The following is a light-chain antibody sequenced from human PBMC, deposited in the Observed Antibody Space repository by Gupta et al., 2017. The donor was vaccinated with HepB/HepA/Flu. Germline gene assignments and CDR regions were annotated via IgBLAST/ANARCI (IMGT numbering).Light chain of an antibody. CDR3: SAYTTSNTLL. CDR2: DVD. CDR1: SSDIGTYSY. J-gene: IGLJ2*01. V-gene: IGLV2-14*03. Sequence: QSALTQPASVSGSPGQSITISCTGTSSDIGTYSYVSWYQQDPGKAPKLMIYDVDNQPSGVSNRFSGSKSGNTASLTISGLQTEDEAEYYCSAYTTSNTLLFGGGTKVSVL.